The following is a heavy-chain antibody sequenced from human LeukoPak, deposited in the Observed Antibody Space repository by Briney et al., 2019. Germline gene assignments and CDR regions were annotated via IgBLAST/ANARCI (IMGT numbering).Heavy chain of an antibody. CDR2: ISGGGALT. V-gene: IGHV3-23*01. CDR3: ARVLGYYDRRDRFFDL. CDR1: GFSFSTYI. J-gene: IGHJ2*01. Sequence: AGGSLRLSCAASGFSFSTYIVSWVRQAPGKGLGWVSAISGGGALTYYADSVKGRFTISRDNSKNTLYLQMNSLRAEDTAVYYCARVLGYYDRRDRFFDLWGRGTLVTVSS. D-gene: IGHD3-22*01.